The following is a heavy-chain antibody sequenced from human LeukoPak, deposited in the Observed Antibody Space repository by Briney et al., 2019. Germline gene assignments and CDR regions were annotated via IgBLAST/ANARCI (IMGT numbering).Heavy chain of an antibody. V-gene: IGHV3-7*03. D-gene: IGHD5-24*01. CDR1: GFIFTDYY. CDR3: ANGDGFDY. CDR2: IKQDGSET. Sequence: GGSLRLXCAASGFIFTDYYLDWVRQAPGKGLEWVANIKQDGSETYYADSVKGRFTIFRDNDKNSLYLQMDSLRVEDTAVYYCANGDGFDYWGQGTLVIVSS. J-gene: IGHJ4*02.